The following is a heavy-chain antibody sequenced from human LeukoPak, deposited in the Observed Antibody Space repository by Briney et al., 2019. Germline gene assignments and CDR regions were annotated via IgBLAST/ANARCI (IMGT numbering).Heavy chain of an antibody. V-gene: IGHV4-59*01. D-gene: IGHD3-22*01. CDR2: IYYSGST. J-gene: IGHJ2*01. CDR1: GGSISSYY. Sequence: SETPSLTCTVSGGSISSYYWSWIRQPPGKGLEWIGYIYYSGSTNYNPSLKSRVTISVDTSKNQFSLKLSSVTAADTAVYYCARVGPYYYDSSGYYREWYFDLWGRGTLVTVSS. CDR3: ARVGPYYYDSSGYYREWYFDL.